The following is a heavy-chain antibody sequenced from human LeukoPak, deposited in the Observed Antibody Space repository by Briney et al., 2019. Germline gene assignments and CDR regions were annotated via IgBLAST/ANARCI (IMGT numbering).Heavy chain of an antibody. Sequence: GASVKVSCKSSGYTFTDYYIHWVRQAPAQGLECMGWINTSNGAATYAPKFHGRLTMTRDTSISTAYMELSSLGSDDTAVYFCARDGILSTKNAFDIWGQGTMVTVSS. D-gene: IGHD5/OR15-5a*01. J-gene: IGHJ3*02. V-gene: IGHV1-2*02. CDR3: ARDGILSTKNAFDI. CDR2: INTSNGAA. CDR1: GYTFTDYY.